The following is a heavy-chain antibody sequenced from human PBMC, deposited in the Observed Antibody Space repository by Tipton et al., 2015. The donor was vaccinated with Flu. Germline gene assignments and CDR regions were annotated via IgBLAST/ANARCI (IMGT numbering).Heavy chain of an antibody. Sequence: TLSLTCTVSGGSISSSSYYWGWIRQPPGKGLEWIGSIYYSGSTYYNPSLKSRVTISVDTSKNQFSLKLSSVTAADTAVYYCARRVAVDAHFDYWGQGTLVTVSS. CDR3: ARRVAVDAHFDY. V-gene: IGHV4-39*01. CDR1: GGSISSSSYY. J-gene: IGHJ4*02. CDR2: IYYSGST. D-gene: IGHD6-19*01.